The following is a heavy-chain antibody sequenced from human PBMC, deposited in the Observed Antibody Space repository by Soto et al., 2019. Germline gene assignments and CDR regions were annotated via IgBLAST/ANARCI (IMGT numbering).Heavy chain of an antibody. CDR3: ARYCSGGRCSEGGLDF. CDR2: VGYDGSDK. D-gene: IGHD2-15*01. J-gene: IGHJ4*02. CDR1: GFAFSSFG. V-gene: IGHV3-33*01. Sequence: QVQLVESGGGVVQPGRSLRLSCAASGFAFSSFGMHWVRQAPGKGLEWVALVGYDGSDKYYGDSVKGRFTISRDYSENTVYLQMVSLRVEDTAIYFCARYCSGGRCSEGGLDFWGQGTLVTVSS.